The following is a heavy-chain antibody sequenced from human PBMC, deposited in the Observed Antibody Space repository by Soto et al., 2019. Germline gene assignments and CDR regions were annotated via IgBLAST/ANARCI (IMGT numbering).Heavy chain of an antibody. CDR3: ARRDQIAYYYGMDV. D-gene: IGHD2-21*01. CDR1: GFTFSRYW. J-gene: IGHJ6*02. CDR2: INSDGSTT. Sequence: EVQLVESGGGLVQPGGSLRLSCAASGFTFSRYWMNWVRQAPGKGLVWVSRINSDGSTTGYVDSVKGRFTISRDNAKNTLYLQMNSLRAEDTAVYYCARRDQIAYYYGMDVWGQGTTVTVSS. V-gene: IGHV3-74*01.